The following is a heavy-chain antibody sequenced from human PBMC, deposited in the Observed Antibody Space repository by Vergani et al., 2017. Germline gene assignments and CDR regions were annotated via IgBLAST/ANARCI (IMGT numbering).Heavy chain of an antibody. CDR3: ATKSCGTPGCQIGYFRE. V-gene: IGHV3-30*03. CDR1: GFTSSYYG. CDR2: ISYDGTQK. D-gene: IGHD1-1*01. Sequence: QVHLVESGGGVVQPGRSLRLPCVVSGFTSSYYGMHWVRQAPGKGLEWVAVISYDGTQKYYADSVKGRFTISRDNSKSTLYLQMNSQRTEDTAVYYCATKSCGTPGCQIGYFREWGQGTLVTVSS. J-gene: IGHJ1*01.